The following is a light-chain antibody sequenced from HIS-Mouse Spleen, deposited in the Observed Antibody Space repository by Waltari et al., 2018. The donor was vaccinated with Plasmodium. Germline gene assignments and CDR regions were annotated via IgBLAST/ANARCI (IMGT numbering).Light chain of an antibody. J-gene: IGLJ3*02. CDR2: EDS. V-gene: IGLV3-10*01. CDR1: ALPKKY. Sequence: SYELPQPPSVSLSPGQTARITCSGDALPKKYAYGYQKKSGQAPVLVIYEDSKRPSGIPERFSGSSSGTMATLTISGAQVEDEADYYCYSTDSSGNHRVFGGGTKLTVL. CDR3: YSTDSSGNHRV.